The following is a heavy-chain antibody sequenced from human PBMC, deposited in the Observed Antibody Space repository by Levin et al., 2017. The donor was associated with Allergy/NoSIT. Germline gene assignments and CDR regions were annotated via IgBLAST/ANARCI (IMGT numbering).Heavy chain of an antibody. J-gene: IGHJ6*02. Sequence: GGSLRLSCAASGFTFDDYSMHWVRQAPGKGLEWVSLISWDGGRTDYADSVKGRFTISRDNSKNSLYLQMNSLRTEDTALYYCAKDIAAAGTFDFGMDVWGQGTTVTVSS. CDR1: GFTFDDYS. V-gene: IGHV3-43*01. CDR3: AKDIAAAGTFDFGMDV. D-gene: IGHD6-13*01. CDR2: ISWDGGRT.